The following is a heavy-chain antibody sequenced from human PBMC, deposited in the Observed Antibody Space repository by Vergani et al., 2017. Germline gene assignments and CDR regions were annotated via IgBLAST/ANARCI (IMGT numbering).Heavy chain of an antibody. V-gene: IGHV3-30-3*01. CDR2: ISYDGSNK. D-gene: IGHD3-22*01. Sequence: QMQLVESGGGVVQPGRSLRLSCAASGFTFSSYAMHWVRQAPGKGLEWVAVISYDGSNKYYADSVKGRFTISRDNSKNTLYLQMNSLRAEDTAVYYCARGYNYDSSGYYFWPKVTPYYFDYWGQGTLVTVSS. CDR1: GFTFSSYA. CDR3: ARGYNYDSSGYYFWPKVTPYYFDY. J-gene: IGHJ4*02.